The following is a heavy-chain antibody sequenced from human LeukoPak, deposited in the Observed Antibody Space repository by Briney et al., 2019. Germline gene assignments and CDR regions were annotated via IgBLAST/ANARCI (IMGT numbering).Heavy chain of an antibody. V-gene: IGHV1-69*05. Sequence: ASVKVSCKASGGTFSSYAISWVRQAPGQGLEWMGRIIPIFGTANYAQKFQGRVTITTDESTSTAYIELSSLRSDDTAVYYCARVYYDFWSGYEYDAFDIWGQGTMVTVSS. J-gene: IGHJ3*02. CDR3: ARVYYDFWSGYEYDAFDI. CDR1: GGTFSSYA. CDR2: IIPIFGTA. D-gene: IGHD3-3*01.